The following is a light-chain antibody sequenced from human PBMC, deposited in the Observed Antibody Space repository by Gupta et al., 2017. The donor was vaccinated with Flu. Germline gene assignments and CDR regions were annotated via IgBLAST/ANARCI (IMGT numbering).Light chain of an antibody. J-gene: IGKJ1*01. V-gene: IGKV3-15*01. Sequence: EIVMTQSPATLSVSPGERATLSCRASQSVSSNLAWYQQKPGQAPRLLLYGASTRATGVPARFSGSGYGKEFTLTISSRQSEDFAVYYCQQYENWPPWTFGQGTKVEIK. CDR2: GAS. CDR3: QQYENWPPWT. CDR1: QSVSSN.